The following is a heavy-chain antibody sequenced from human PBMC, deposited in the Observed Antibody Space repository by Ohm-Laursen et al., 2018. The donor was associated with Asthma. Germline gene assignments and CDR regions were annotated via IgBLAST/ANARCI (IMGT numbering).Heavy chain of an antibody. CDR3: AREGITIFGVVTGPTNWFDP. J-gene: IGHJ5*02. CDR2: INSAGSST. D-gene: IGHD3-3*01. Sequence: SLRLSCTASGFTFSSYDMHWVRQAPGKGLVWVSRINSAGSSTSYADSVKGRFTISRDNAKNTLYLQMNSLRAEDTAVYYCAREGITIFGVVTGPTNWFDPWGQGTLVTVSS. V-gene: IGHV3-74*01. CDR1: GFTFSSYD.